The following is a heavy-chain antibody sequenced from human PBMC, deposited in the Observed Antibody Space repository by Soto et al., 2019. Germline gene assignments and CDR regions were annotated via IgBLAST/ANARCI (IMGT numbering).Heavy chain of an antibody. CDR1: GASVGSGSYY. D-gene: IGHD1-26*01. CDR2: IYSSGST. Sequence: QVQLRESGPGLVKPSETLSLTCTVSGASVGSGSYYWSWIRQPPGKGLEWMGYIYSSGSTAHNPSLTSRVTISVDTSKIQFSLRLNSVTAADTAVYYCARFGSGSSGYFDFWGRGTLVTVSS. J-gene: IGHJ2*01. CDR3: ARFGSGSSGYFDF. V-gene: IGHV4-61*01.